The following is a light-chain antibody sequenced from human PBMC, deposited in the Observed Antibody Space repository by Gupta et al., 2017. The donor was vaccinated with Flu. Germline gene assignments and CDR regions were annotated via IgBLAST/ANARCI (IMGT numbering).Light chain of an antibody. CDR3: LQNYGTPFT. CDR1: QNPLYNSNSKNY. V-gene: IGKV4-1*01. J-gene: IGKJ3*01. CDR2: WAS. Sequence: DFVLTQSPDLLALSLGDRATINCKSSQNPLYNSNSKNYLAWFQQRPGQPPKLLIYWASTRESGVPDRFSGSGSGTDFTLTISSLQAEDVAIYYCLQNYGTPFTFGRGTKVDIK.